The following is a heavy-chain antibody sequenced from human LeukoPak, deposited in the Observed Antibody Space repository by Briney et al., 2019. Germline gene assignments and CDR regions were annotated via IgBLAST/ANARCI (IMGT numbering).Heavy chain of an antibody. J-gene: IGHJ4*02. CDR3: AREVMATIHFDY. V-gene: IGHV1-2*02. CDR1: GYTLTAYY. Sequence: ASLKDSCKDSGYTLTAYYIHSVRQAPGQGLEWMGWINPNSGGTNYAQKFQGRVTMTRDTSISTAYMELSRLRSDDTAVYYCAREVMATIHFDYWGQGALVTVSS. CDR2: INPNSGGT. D-gene: IGHD5-24*01.